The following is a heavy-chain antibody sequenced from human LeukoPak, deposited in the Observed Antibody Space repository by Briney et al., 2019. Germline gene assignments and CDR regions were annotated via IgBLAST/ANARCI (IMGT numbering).Heavy chain of an antibody. J-gene: IGHJ4*02. Sequence: ASVKVSCKASGYTFTSYGISWVRQAPGQGLEWVGWISAYNGNTNYAQKLQGRVTMTTDTSTSTAYMELRSLRSDDTAVYYCARDTMVRGVIDLYYFDYWGQGTLVTVSS. CDR1: GYTFTSYG. D-gene: IGHD3-10*01. V-gene: IGHV1-18*04. CDR3: ARDTMVRGVIDLYYFDY. CDR2: ISAYNGNT.